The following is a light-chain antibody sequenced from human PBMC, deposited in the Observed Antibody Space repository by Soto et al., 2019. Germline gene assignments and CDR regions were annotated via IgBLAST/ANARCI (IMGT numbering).Light chain of an antibody. CDR2: DSS. Sequence: EIVLTQSPATLSLSPGERATLSCRASQSVSNYLAWYQQKPGQAPRLLIYDSSNRATGIPARFSGSGSGTDFTLTISSLEPEDFAVYYCQQRSNWPPWTFGQGTKVEIK. J-gene: IGKJ1*01. CDR3: QQRSNWPPWT. CDR1: QSVSNY. V-gene: IGKV3-11*01.